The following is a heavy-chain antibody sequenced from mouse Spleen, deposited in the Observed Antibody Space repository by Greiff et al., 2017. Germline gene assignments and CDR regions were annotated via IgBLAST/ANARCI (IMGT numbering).Heavy chain of an antibody. J-gene: IGHJ3*01. Sequence: EVMLVESGGGLVQPGGSRKLSCAASGFTFSSFGMHWVRQAPEKGLEWVAYISSGSSTIYYADTVKGRFTISRDNPKNTLFLQMTSLRSEDTAMYYCARENDRGSWFAYWGQGTLVTVSA. CDR2: ISSGSSTI. CDR3: ARENDRGSWFAY. CDR1: GFTFSSFG. V-gene: IGHV5-17*02. D-gene: IGHD2-12*01.